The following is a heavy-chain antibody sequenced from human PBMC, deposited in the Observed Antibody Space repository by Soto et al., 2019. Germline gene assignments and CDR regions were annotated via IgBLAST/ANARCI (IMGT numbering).Heavy chain of an antibody. CDR2: IYYSGST. Sequence: SETLSLTCTVSGGSISSYYWSWIRQPPGKGLEWIGYIYYSGSTNYNPSLKSRVTISVDTSKNQFSLKLSSVTAADTAVYYRARVWGGALDIWGQGTMVTVS. CDR3: ARVWGGALDI. J-gene: IGHJ3*02. CDR1: GGSISSYY. D-gene: IGHD3-10*01. V-gene: IGHV4-59*01.